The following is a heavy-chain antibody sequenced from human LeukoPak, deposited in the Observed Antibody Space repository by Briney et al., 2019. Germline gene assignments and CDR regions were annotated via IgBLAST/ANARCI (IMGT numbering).Heavy chain of an antibody. CDR3: TQGVAKAYS. J-gene: IGHJ4*02. CDR2: IKSKSDGGTT. D-gene: IGHD5-12*01. CDR1: GFTLSPFNNAW. Sequence: GGSLRLSCAASGFTLSPFNNAWMSWVRQAPGKGLEWVGRIKSKSDGGTTDFAAPVKGRFTMSRDDSENTVSLQMNSLKIEDTAVYFCTQGVAKAYSWGQGTLVTVSS. V-gene: IGHV3-15*01.